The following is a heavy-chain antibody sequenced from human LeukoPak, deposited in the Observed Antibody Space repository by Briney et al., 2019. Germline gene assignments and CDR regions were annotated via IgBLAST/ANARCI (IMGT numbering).Heavy chain of an antibody. J-gene: IGHJ6*02. D-gene: IGHD1-26*01. CDR1: GGSISSSIYY. CDR3: ARSAIVGATFPYYYYGMDV. CDR2: IYYSGST. V-gene: IGHV4-39*01. Sequence: SETLSLTCTVSGGSISSSIYYWSRIRQPPGKGLEWIGSIYYSGSTYYNPSLKSRVTISVDTSENQFSLKLSSVTAADTAVYYCARSAIVGATFPYYYYGMDVWGQGATVPVSS.